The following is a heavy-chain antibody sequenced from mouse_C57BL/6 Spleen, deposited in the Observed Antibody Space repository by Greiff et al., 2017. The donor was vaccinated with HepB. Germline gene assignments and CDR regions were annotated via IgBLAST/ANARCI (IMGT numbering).Heavy chain of an antibody. Sequence: EVKVVESGGDLVKPGGSLKLSCAASGFTFSSYGMSWVRQTPDKRMEWVATISSGGSYTYYPDSVKGRFTISRDNAKNTLYLQMSSLKSEDTAMFYCARHGGGSSYGDYWGQGTTLTVSS. J-gene: IGHJ2*01. CDR3: ARHGGGSSYGDY. V-gene: IGHV5-6*01. CDR2: ISSGGSYT. CDR1: GFTFSSYG. D-gene: IGHD1-1*01.